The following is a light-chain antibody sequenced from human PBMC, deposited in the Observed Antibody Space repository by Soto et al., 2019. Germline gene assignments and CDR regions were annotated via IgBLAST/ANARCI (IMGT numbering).Light chain of an antibody. V-gene: IGKV3-20*01. CDR3: QQYGSSSLWT. J-gene: IGKJ1*01. CDR1: QSVSSSY. CDR2: GAS. Sequence: EIVLTQSPGTLSLSPGERATLSCRASQSVSSSYLAWYQQKPGQAPRLLIYGASSRATGIPDRFSGSGSGTDFTLTNSRLEPEDCSVYYCQQYGSSSLWTFGQGTKVEIK.